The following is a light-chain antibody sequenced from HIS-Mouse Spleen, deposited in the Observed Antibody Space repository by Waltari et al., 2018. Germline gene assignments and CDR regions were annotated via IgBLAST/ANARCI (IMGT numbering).Light chain of an antibody. CDR2: GAS. CDR1: QSVSSN. V-gene: IGKV3-15*01. Sequence: EIVMTQSPATLSVSQGERATLPCRASQSVSSNLAWYQQKPGQAPRLLIYGASTRATGIPARFSGSGSGTEFTLTISSLQSEDFAVYYCQQYNNWPPFTFGPGTKVDIK. J-gene: IGKJ3*01. CDR3: QQYNNWPPFT.